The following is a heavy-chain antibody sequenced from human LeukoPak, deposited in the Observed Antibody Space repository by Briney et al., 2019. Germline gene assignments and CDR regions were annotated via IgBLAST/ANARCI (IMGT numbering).Heavy chain of an antibody. CDR2: ISAYNGNT. V-gene: IGHV1-18*01. CDR3: ARDRDLRVPYPTVPDY. Sequence: GASVKVSCKASGYTFTSYGISWVRQAPGQGLEWMGWISAYNGNTNYAQKLQGRVTMTTDTSTSTAYMELRSLRSDDTAVYYCARDRDLRVPYPTVPDYWGQGTLVTVSS. D-gene: IGHD4-17*01. J-gene: IGHJ4*02. CDR1: GYTFTSYG.